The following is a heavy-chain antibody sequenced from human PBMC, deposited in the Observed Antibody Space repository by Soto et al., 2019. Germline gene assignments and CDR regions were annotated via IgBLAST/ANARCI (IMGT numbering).Heavy chain of an antibody. CDR2: IRGYSGKT. V-gene: IGHV1-18*04. J-gene: IGHJ5*02. CDR1: GYTFATYG. CDR3: ARLRYQELESWFDP. Sequence: QVQLVQSGAEVKKPGASVKVSCKASGYTFATYGITWVRQAPGRGLEWMGWIRGYSGKTNYAQNFQGRVTMTTDTSTSTAYMELRSLTSDDTAIYYCARLRYQELESWFDPWGQGTLVTVSS. D-gene: IGHD2-2*01.